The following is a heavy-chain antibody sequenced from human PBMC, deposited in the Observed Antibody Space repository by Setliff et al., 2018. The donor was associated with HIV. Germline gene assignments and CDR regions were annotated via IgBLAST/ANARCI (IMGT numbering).Heavy chain of an antibody. J-gene: IGHJ6*03. CDR1: GESFNNYY. D-gene: IGHD1-1*01. Sequence: SETLSLTCAVSGESFNNYYWSWIRQPPGKGLEWIGEINHSGSTSYNPSLKSRVTISVDTSKNQFSLKLNSITAADTAIYFCARVRDPNWNYDMDVWGQGTTVTVSS. CDR3: ARVRDPNWNYDMDV. CDR2: INHSGST. V-gene: IGHV4-34*01.